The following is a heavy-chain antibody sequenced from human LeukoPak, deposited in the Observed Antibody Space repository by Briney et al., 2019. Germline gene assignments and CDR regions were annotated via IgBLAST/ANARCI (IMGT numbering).Heavy chain of an antibody. J-gene: IGHJ6*03. D-gene: IGHD5-12*01. CDR2: VSYDGSNK. CDR3: AKVYGGYISHYYMDV. Sequence: GGTLRLSCAASGFTFSSYGMSWVRQAPGKGPEWVAVVSYDGSNKYYADSVKDRFTISRDNSNNTLYLQINSLRAEDTAVYYCAKVYGGYISHYYMDVWGKGTTVTVSS. V-gene: IGHV3-30*18. CDR1: GFTFSSYG.